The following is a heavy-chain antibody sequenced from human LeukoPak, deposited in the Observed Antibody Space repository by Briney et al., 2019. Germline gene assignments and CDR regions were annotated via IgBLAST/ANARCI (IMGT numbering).Heavy chain of an antibody. CDR1: GGSFSGYY. CDR3: ARGRYSSGWYYFDY. V-gene: IGHV4-34*01. CDR2: INHSGST. D-gene: IGHD6-19*01. Sequence: PSVTLSLTCAVYGGSFSGYYWSWIRQPPGKGLEWIGEINHSGSTNYNPSLKSRVTISVDTSKNQFSLKLSSVTAADTAVYYCARGRYSSGWYYFDYWGQGTLVTVSS. J-gene: IGHJ4*02.